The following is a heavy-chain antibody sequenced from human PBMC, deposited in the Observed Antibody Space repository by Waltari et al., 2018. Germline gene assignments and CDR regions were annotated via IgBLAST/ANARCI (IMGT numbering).Heavy chain of an antibody. J-gene: IGHJ4*02. CDR2: IHHSDDT. D-gene: IGHD3-22*01. Sequence: QVQLQQWGAGLLKPSETLSLTCAVYGGSFIGYYWCWIRQPPGKGLEWIGQIHHSDDTNYNPSLKSRVTISVDTSKNQFSLNLSSVTATDTAVYYCAKHGGYHFDDWGQGTLVTVSS. CDR3: AKHGGYHFDD. CDR1: GGSFIGYY. V-gene: IGHV4-34*01.